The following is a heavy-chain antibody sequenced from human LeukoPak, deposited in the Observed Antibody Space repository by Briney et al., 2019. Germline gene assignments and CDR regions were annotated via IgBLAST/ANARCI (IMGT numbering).Heavy chain of an antibody. CDR1: GFTFSHYY. Sequence: TGGSLRLSCAASGFTFSHYYMSWSRQAPGKGLEWVSKISSSGDTISYADSVKGRFTISRDNAKNSLYLQMNSLRADDTAVYYCARDGEMANDYWGQGTLVTVSS. J-gene: IGHJ4*02. CDR3: ARDGEMANDY. CDR2: ISSSGDTI. D-gene: IGHD5-24*01. V-gene: IGHV3-11*01.